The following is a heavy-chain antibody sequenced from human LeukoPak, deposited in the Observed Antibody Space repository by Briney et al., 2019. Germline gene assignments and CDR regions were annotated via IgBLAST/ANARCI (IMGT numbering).Heavy chain of an antibody. Sequence: SETLSLTCTVSGGSISSYYWSWIRQPPGKGLEWIGYIYYSGSTNYNPSLKSRVTISVDTSKNQFSLKLSSVTAADTAVYYCARVGRVDTAIHWYFDLWGRGTLVTVSS. V-gene: IGHV4-59*08. CDR2: IYYSGST. J-gene: IGHJ2*01. D-gene: IGHD5-18*01. CDR3: ARVGRVDTAIHWYFDL. CDR1: GGSISSYY.